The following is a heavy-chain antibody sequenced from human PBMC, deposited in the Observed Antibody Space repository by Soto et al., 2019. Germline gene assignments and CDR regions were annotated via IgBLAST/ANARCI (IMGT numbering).Heavy chain of an antibody. CDR2: IYYSGST. Sequence: QVQLQDSGPGLVKPSETLSLTCTVSGGSVSSYYWSWIRQPPGKGLEWIGYIYYSGSTNYNHSLRCRVTIAVDTYKNQFSLKLSSVTAADTAVYYCARDLDGGGDYDFGYWGQGTLVTVSS. CDR1: GGSVSSYY. D-gene: IGHD4-17*01. J-gene: IGHJ4*02. CDR3: ARDLDGGGDYDFGY. V-gene: IGHV4-59*02.